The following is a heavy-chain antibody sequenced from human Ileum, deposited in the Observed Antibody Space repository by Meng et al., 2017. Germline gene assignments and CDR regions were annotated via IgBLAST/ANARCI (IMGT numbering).Heavy chain of an antibody. CDR1: GFTFSPYA. Sequence: QVQLVAAGGGVVQPGRLLSLSSAASGFTFSPYAMHWVRQAPGKGPELVTAISHDGSSYVYADSVKGRFTISRDNSKNTLYLQMNSLTPEDTAVYYCAREPSFGEHDYWGQGTLVTVSS. V-gene: IGHV3-30*01. CDR3: AREPSFGEHDY. CDR2: ISHDGSSY. J-gene: IGHJ4*02. D-gene: IGHD3-10*01.